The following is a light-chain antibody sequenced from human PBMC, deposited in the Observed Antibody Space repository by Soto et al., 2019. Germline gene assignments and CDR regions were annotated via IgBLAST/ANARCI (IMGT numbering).Light chain of an antibody. CDR2: DAS. Sequence: EIVLTQSPATLSLSPGERATLSCRSSQSVSSYLAWYQQKPGQAPRLLIYDASNRATGIPARFSGSGSGTDFTLTISSLELEDYAVYYCQQRGNWPFLTFGGGTKVEIK. J-gene: IGKJ4*01. V-gene: IGKV3-11*01. CDR3: QQRGNWPFLT. CDR1: QSVSSY.